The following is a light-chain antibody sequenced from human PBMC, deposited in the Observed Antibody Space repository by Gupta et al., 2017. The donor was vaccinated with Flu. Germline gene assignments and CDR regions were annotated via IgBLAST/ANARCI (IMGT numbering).Light chain of an antibody. CDR1: QGIRND. CDR2: AAS. CDR3: LQDYNYPRT. V-gene: IGKV1-6*02. Sequence: AIQMTQSPSFLSASVGDRVTITCRASQGIRNDLARYQQKPGKAPKLLIYAASSLHSGVPSRFSASGSGTDFTLTISSLQPEDFATYYCLQDYNYPRTFGQGTKVEIK. J-gene: IGKJ1*01.